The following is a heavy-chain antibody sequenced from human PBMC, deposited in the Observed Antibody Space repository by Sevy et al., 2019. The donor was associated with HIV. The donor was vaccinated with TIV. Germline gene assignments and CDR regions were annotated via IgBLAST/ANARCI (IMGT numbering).Heavy chain of an antibody. CDR2: ISSSTYT. J-gene: IGHJ4*02. CDR3: STSGNCGGDCYSLSSYYFDY. CDR1: GFTFSSYS. V-gene: IGHV3-21*01. D-gene: IGHD2-21*01. Sequence: GGSLRLSCAASGFTFSSYSMNWVRQAPGKGPEWVSSISSSTYTYYADSVKGRFTISRDNAKNSLYLQMNSLRAEDTAVYYCSTSGNCGGDCYSLSSYYFDYWGQGTLLTVSS.